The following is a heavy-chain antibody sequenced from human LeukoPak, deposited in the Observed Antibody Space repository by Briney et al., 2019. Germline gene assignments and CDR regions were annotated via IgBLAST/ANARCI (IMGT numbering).Heavy chain of an antibody. Sequence: GGSLRLSCSASGFTFSSSPMHWVRQAPGKGLEYVSSINPSGSFVSYADFAKGRFTISRDNWRNTLHLQMNSLTPDDTAIYYCVREMGSGTHYCLEFWGQGALVTVST. CDR3: VREMGSGTHYCLEF. CDR1: GFTFSSSP. J-gene: IGHJ4*02. D-gene: IGHD3-10*01. CDR2: INPSGSFV. V-gene: IGHV3-64D*06.